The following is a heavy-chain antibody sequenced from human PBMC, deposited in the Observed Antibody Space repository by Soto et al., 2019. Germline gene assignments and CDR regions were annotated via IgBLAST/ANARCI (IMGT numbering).Heavy chain of an antibody. CDR2: ISSTTHYI. J-gene: IGHJ4*02. Sequence: PGGSLRPSCAASGFTFTRYSMNWVRQAPGKGLEWVSSISSTTHYIYYADSMRGRFTISRDNAKNAVYLEMNSLRAEDTAVYYCARESEDLTSNFDYWGQGTLVTVSS. V-gene: IGHV3-21*06. CDR1: GFTFTRYS. CDR3: ARESEDLTSNFDY.